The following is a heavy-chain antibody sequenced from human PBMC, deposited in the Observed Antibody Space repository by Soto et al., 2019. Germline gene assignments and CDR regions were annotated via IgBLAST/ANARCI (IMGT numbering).Heavy chain of an antibody. J-gene: IGHJ4*02. CDR1: CGSVSNSNYY. CDR2: VYYRGRS. Sequence: SETLSLTCTVSCGSVSNSNYYWGWIRQSPGKGLEWIGSVYYRGRSYSKSSVKSRVTISVDTSKNQFSLNLNSVTASDTAVYYGVSKRTSVLTQAYFDYWGPGARVTVSS. CDR3: VSKRTSVLTQAYFDY. D-gene: IGHD2-8*01. V-gene: IGHV4-39*01.